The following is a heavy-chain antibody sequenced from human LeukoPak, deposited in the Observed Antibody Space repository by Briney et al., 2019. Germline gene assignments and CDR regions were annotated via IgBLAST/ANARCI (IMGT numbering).Heavy chain of an antibody. J-gene: IGHJ5*02. CDR2: ISGSGGST. Sequence: GGSLRLSCAASGFTFSSYAMSWVRQAPGKGLEWVSAISGSGGSTYYADSVKARFTISRDNSKNTLYLQMNSLRAEDTAVYYCASQKVVVVPAAMKEFDPWGQGTLVTVSS. CDR1: GFTFSSYA. V-gene: IGHV3-23*01. D-gene: IGHD2-2*01. CDR3: ASQKVVVVPAAMKEFDP.